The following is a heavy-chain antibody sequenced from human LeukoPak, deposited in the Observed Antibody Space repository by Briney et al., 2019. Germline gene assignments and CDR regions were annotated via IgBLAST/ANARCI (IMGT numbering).Heavy chain of an antibody. J-gene: IGHJ4*02. CDR2: VNPNSGGT. D-gene: IGHD2-2*02. CDR3: ARDQFGYCSSTSCYTFDY. CDR1: GYTFTGYY. V-gene: IGHV1-2*02. Sequence: ASVKVSCKASGYTFTGYYMHWVRQAPGQGLEWMGWVNPNSGGTNYAQKFQGGVTMTRDTSISTAYLELSRLRSDDTAVYYCARDQFGYCSSTSCYTFDYWGQGTLVTVSS.